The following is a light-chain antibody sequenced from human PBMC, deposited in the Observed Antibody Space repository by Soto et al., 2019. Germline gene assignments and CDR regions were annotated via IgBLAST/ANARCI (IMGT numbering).Light chain of an antibody. CDR2: EGS. J-gene: IGLJ1*01. Sequence: QSALTQPASVSGSPGQSITISCTGTSSDVGSYNLVSWYQQHPGKAPKLMIYEGSKRPSGVSNHFSGSKSGNTASLTISGLQTEDEAYYYCCSYAGSNTYVFGAGTKLTVL. CDR3: CSYAGSNTYV. V-gene: IGLV2-23*01. CDR1: SSDVGSYNL.